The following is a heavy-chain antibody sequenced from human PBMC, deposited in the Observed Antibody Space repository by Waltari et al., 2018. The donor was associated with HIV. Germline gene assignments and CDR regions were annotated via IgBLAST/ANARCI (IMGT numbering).Heavy chain of an antibody. CDR2: IELNGNT. V-gene: IGHV4-31*01. CDR3: VRGVYCGGACYSGADY. D-gene: IGHD2-21*02. J-gene: IGHJ4*02. Sequence: QVQLQESGPGLVKPSQTLSLTCTLSGGSLISGLYYWTWIRQRPGMGLEWIGYIELNGNTFYNPALRSLIVMLLDTSKNQFSLKLTSVTVADTAVYYCVRGVYCGGACYSGADYWGQGTLVTVSS. CDR1: GGSLISGLYY.